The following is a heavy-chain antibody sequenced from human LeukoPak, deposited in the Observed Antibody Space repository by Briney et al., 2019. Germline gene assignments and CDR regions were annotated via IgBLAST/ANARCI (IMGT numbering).Heavy chain of an antibody. Sequence: GGSLRLSCAASGFTFSSYEMNWVRQAPGKGLEWVSYISSSGSTIYYADSVKGRFTISRDNSKNTLYLQMNSLRAEDTAVYCCAKGGSLFDYWGQGTLVTVSS. D-gene: IGHD6-13*01. CDR3: AKGGSLFDY. CDR2: ISSSGSTI. V-gene: IGHV3-48*03. CDR1: GFTFSSYE. J-gene: IGHJ4*02.